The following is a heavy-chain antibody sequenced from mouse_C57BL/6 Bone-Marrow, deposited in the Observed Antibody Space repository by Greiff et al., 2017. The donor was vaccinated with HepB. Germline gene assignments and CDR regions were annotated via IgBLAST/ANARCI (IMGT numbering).Heavy chain of an antibody. V-gene: IGHV1-85*01. J-gene: IGHJ4*01. CDR2: IYPRDGST. CDR3: ARLGFLYYCGSSSFYAMDY. D-gene: IGHD1-1*01. Sequence: QVQLQQSGPELVKPGASVKLSCKASGYTFTSYDINWVKQRPGQGLEWIGWIYPRDGSTKYNEKFKGKATLTVDTSTSTAYMELHSLTTEDSAVYFCARLGFLYYCGSSSFYAMDYWGQGTSVTVSS. CDR1: GYTFTSYD.